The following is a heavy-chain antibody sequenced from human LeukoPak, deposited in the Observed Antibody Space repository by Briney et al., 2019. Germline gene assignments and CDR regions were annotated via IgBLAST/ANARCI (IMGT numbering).Heavy chain of an antibody. V-gene: IGHV6-1*01. Sequence: SQTLSLTCAISGDSVSSNSVAWNSIRQSPSRGPEWLGRTYYRSKWYIDYADSVKSRITISPDTSKNQFSLQLNSMTPEDTAIYYCARGRVSAFDIWGQGTMVTVSS. CDR1: GDSVSSNSVA. J-gene: IGHJ3*02. CDR2: TYYRSKWYI. CDR3: ARGRVSAFDI. D-gene: IGHD2-8*01.